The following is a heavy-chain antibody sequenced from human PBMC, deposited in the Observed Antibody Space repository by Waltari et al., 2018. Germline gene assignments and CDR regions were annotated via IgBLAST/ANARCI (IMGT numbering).Heavy chain of an antibody. Sequence: QVQLQESGPSLLKPSETLSLICTVSGGSIRGFYWSWVRQPPGKGLDWIGYIYYTGSTNFNPSLKSRVTMSVDTSKIQFSLKLSSVTAADTAFYYCARGGGGDWEWFDPWGQGTLVTVSS. J-gene: IGHJ5*02. CDR2: IYYTGST. CDR1: GGSIRGFY. D-gene: IGHD2-21*02. V-gene: IGHV4-59*01. CDR3: ARGGGGDWEWFDP.